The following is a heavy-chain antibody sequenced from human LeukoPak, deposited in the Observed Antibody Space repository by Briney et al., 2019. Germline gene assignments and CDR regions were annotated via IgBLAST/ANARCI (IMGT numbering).Heavy chain of an antibody. Sequence: QSGGSLRLSCAASGFTFSSYEMNWVRQAPGKGLEWVSYISSSGNTIYYADSVKGRFTISRDNAKNSLYLQMNSLRAEDTAVYYCARDSPYYYDSSGHYGHPYWYFDLWSRGTLVTVSS. CDR3: ARDSPYYYDSSGHYGHPYWYFDL. V-gene: IGHV3-48*03. D-gene: IGHD3-22*01. CDR1: GFTFSSYE. J-gene: IGHJ2*01. CDR2: ISSSGNTI.